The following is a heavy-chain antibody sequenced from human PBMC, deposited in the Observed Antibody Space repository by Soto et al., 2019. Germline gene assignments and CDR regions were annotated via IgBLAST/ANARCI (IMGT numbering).Heavy chain of an antibody. D-gene: IGHD5-18*01. CDR2: VSATASST. Sequence: GGSLRLSCVASGLTFRSYTLNWVRQAPGKGLEWVSTVSATASSTYYADSVKGRFTISRDNSKSTLFLQMNSLRAEYTAVYYCDKLSAYTSGHYWGQGTLVTVSS. V-gene: IGHV3-23*01. J-gene: IGHJ4*02. CDR3: DKLSAYTSGHY. CDR1: GLTFRSYT.